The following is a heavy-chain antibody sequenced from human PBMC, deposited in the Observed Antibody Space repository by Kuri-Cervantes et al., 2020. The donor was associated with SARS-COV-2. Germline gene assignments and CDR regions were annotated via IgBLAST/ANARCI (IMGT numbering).Heavy chain of an antibody. D-gene: IGHD6-19*01. J-gene: IGHJ4*02. V-gene: IGHV3-74*01. CDR3: AKEEGGIAVAGMVDGVDY. Sequence: GESLKISCAASGFTFSSYWMHWVRQAPGKGLVWVSRINSDGSSTSYADSVKGRFTISRDNSKNTLYLQMNSLRAEDTAVYYCAKEEGGIAVAGMVDGVDYWGQGTLVTVSS. CDR1: GFTFSSYW. CDR2: INSDGSST.